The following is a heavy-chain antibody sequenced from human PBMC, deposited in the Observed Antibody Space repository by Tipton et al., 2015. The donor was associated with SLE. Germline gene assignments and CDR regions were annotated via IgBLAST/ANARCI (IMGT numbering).Heavy chain of an antibody. J-gene: IGHJ3*02. CDR1: GGSFSGYY. Sequence: LRLSCAVYGGSFSGYYWSWIRQPPGKGLEWIGEINHSGSTNYNPSLKSRVTISVDTSKNQFSLKLSSVTAADTAVYYCARGRALDAFDIWGQGTMVTVSS. CDR3: ARGRALDAFDI. CDR2: INHSGST. V-gene: IGHV4-34*01.